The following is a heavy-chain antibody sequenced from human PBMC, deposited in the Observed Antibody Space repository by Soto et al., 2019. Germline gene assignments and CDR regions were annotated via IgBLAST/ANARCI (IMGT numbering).Heavy chain of an antibody. CDR2: IIPTSGTA. Sequence: QVQLVQSGAEVKKPGSSVKVSCKASGGTFSSYAISWVRPAPAHGLEWMGGIIPTSGTANYAQKFQGRVTITADESASTAYMELSRLRSEDTAVYYCAREWIAQNNWFDPWGQGTLVTVSS. V-gene: IGHV1-69*12. J-gene: IGHJ5*02. D-gene: IGHD2-2*03. CDR3: AREWIAQNNWFDP. CDR1: GGTFSSYA.